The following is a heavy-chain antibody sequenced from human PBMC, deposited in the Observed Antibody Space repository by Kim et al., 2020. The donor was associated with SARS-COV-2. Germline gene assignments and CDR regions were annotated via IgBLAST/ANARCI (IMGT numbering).Heavy chain of an antibody. CDR3: ARVRDEGGSWYYFGY. J-gene: IGHJ4*02. V-gene: IGHV3-11*03. D-gene: IGHD6-13*01. Sequence: ADSVKGRFTLPEANAQNSLYLQMNSLRAEDTAVYYCARVRDEGGSWYYFGYWGQETLVTVSS.